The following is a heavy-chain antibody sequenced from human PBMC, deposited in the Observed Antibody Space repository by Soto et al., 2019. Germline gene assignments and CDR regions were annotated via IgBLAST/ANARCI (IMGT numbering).Heavy chain of an antibody. D-gene: IGHD3-22*01. CDR2: ISGSGGST. CDR3: AKDRYYDSSGSDFDY. J-gene: IGHJ4*02. CDR1: GLTFSSYA. V-gene: IGHV3-23*01. Sequence: GGSLRLSCAGSGLTFSSYAMSWVRQAPGKGLEWVSAISGSGGSTYYADPVKGRFTISRDNSKNTLYLQMNSLRAEDTAVYYCAKDRYYDSSGSDFDYWGQGTLVTVSS.